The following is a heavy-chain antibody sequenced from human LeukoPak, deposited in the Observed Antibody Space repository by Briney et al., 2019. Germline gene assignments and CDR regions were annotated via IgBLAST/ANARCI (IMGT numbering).Heavy chain of an antibody. Sequence: SVKVSCKASGGTLSSYAISWVRQAPGQGLEWMGGIIPIFGTANYAQKFQGRVTITADESTSTAYMELSSLRSEDTAVYYCARDPGPVYCSSTSCYGWGQGTLVTVSS. D-gene: IGHD2-2*01. CDR1: GGTLSSYA. CDR2: IIPIFGTA. V-gene: IGHV1-69*13. J-gene: IGHJ4*02. CDR3: ARDPGPVYCSSTSCYG.